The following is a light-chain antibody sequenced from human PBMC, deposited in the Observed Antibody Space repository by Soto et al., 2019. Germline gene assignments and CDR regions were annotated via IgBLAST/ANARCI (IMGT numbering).Light chain of an antibody. CDR2: WAS. V-gene: IGKV4-1*01. Sequence: DIVMTQSPDSLAVSLGERATINCKSSQSVLYSSNNKNYLAWYQQKPRQPPKLLIYWASTRESGVPDRFSGSGSGTDFTLTISSLQAEDVAVYYCQQCYSTPSTFGQGTKVEIK. CDR3: QQCYSTPST. J-gene: IGKJ1*01. CDR1: QSVLYSSNNKNY.